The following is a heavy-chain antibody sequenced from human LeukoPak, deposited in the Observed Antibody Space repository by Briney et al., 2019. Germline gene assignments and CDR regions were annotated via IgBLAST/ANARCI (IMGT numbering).Heavy chain of an antibody. V-gene: IGHV6-1*01. D-gene: IGHD6-13*01. CDR2: TYYRSKWYN. CDR1: GDSVSSSTAA. J-gene: IGHJ4*02. Sequence: SQTLSLTCAISGDSVSSSTAAWNWIRQSPSRGLEWLGRTYYRSKWYNDYAVSVKGRISVNPDTSKNQFSLQLNSVTPEDTAVYYCARDRSWLFDYWGQGTLVTVSS. CDR3: ARDRSWLFDY.